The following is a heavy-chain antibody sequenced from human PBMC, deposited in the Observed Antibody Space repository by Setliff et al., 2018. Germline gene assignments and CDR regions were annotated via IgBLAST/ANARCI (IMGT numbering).Heavy chain of an antibody. CDR2: ISSSGSYT. Sequence: GGSLRLSCAASGFTFRSYSMTWVRQAPGKGPEWVSGISSSGSYTYYAASVKGRVTISRDNANNSLFLQMDTLRPEDTAVYYCARDNYYDSTQDAFDIWGQGTMVTVSS. CDR3: ARDNYYDSTQDAFDI. V-gene: IGHV3-21*06. CDR1: GFTFRSYS. J-gene: IGHJ3*02. D-gene: IGHD3-22*01.